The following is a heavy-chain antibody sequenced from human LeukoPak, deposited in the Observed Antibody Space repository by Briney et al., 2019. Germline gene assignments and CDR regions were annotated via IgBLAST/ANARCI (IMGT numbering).Heavy chain of an antibody. V-gene: IGHV5-51*01. D-gene: IGHD2-2*02. CDR1: GYSFTSYL. J-gene: IGHJ5*02. CDR2: IYPGDSDT. Sequence: RGESLKISCKGSGYSFTSYLIGWVRQMPGKGVEWMGIIYPGDSDTRYNPSFQGQVTISADQSTSTAYLQWSSLKASDTAMYYCARRAGCSSTSCYTFWFDPWGQGTLVTVSS. CDR3: ARRAGCSSTSCYTFWFDP.